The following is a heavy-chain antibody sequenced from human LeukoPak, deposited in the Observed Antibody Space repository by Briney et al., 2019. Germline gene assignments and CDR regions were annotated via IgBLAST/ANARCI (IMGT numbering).Heavy chain of an antibody. CDR3: ATYRQVLLPFES. D-gene: IGHD2-8*02. V-gene: IGHV3-23*01. Sequence: GGSLRLSCAASGFTFSTFAMIWVRQPPGKGLEWVSSIFPSGGEIHYADYVRGRFTISRDNSKSTLSLQMNSLRAEDTAIYYCATYRQVLLPFESWGQGTLVTVSS. CDR2: IFPSGGEI. CDR1: GFTFSTFA. J-gene: IGHJ4*02.